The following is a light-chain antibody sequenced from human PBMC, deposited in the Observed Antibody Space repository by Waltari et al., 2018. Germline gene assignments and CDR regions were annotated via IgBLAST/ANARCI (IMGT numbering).Light chain of an antibody. CDR3: QQYDISPLT. Sequence: EIVLTQSPGTLSLSPGDRATLSCRASQTVRTTYLARYQQKPGQAPTLLIYGASSRATGIPDRFSGSGSGTDVSLTISSLEPEDFAVYYCQQYDISPLTFGGGTKVEIK. CDR1: QTVRTTY. J-gene: IGKJ4*01. V-gene: IGKV3-20*01. CDR2: GAS.